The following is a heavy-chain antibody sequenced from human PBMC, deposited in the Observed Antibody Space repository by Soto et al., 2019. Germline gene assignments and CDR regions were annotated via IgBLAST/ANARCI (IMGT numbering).Heavy chain of an antibody. CDR3: ARSATTSIAAAGPFDY. V-gene: IGHV3-11*01. D-gene: IGHD6-13*01. CDR2: ISSSGSTI. Sequence: QVQLVESGGGLVKPGGSLRLSCAASGFTFSDYYMSWIRQAPGKGLEWVSYISSSGSTIYYADSGKGRVTISRDNAKKSLYLQMNSLRAEDTAVYYCARSATTSIAAAGPFDYWGQGTLVTVSS. J-gene: IGHJ4*02. CDR1: GFTFSDYY.